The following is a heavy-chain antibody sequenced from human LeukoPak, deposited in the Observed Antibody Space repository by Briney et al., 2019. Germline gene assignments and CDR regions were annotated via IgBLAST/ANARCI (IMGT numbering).Heavy chain of an antibody. Sequence: GGSLRLSCAASGFTFNNYWMHWVRQAPGMGLVWVSTISGSGSATYNAGSVKGRFTTSRDNSNNTLYLQMNSLRAEDTAVYYCARYYYDSSGYYYSVRWDAFDIWGQGTMVTVSS. CDR1: GFTFNNYW. CDR2: ISGSGSAT. V-gene: IGHV3-74*01. CDR3: ARYYYDSSGYYYSVRWDAFDI. J-gene: IGHJ3*02. D-gene: IGHD3-22*01.